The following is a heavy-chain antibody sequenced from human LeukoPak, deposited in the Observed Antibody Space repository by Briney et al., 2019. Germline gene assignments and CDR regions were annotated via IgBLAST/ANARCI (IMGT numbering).Heavy chain of an antibody. CDR3: ARQVVVAANLNWFDP. D-gene: IGHD2-15*01. CDR1: GGSISSYY. J-gene: IGHJ5*02. V-gene: IGHV4-4*09. CDR2: IYTSGST. Sequence: SETLSLTCTVSGGSISSYYWSWIRQPPGKGLEWIGYIYTSGSTNYNPSLKSRVTISVDTSKNQFSLKLSSVTAADTAVYYCARQVVVAANLNWFDPWGQGTLVTVSS.